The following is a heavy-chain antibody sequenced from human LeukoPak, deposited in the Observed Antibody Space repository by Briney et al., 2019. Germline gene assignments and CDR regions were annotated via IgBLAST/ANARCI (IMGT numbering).Heavy chain of an antibody. CDR1: GYTFTGYY. D-gene: IGHD5-12*01. V-gene: IGHV1-2*02. CDR3: ARGEGGYENFDY. CDR2: INPNSGGT. J-gene: IGHJ4*02. Sequence: EASVKVSCKASGYTFTGYYMHWVRQAPGQGLEWMGWINPNSGGTNYAQKFQGRVTMTRDTSISTAYMELSRLRSNDTAVYYCARGEGGYENFDYWGQGTLVTVSS.